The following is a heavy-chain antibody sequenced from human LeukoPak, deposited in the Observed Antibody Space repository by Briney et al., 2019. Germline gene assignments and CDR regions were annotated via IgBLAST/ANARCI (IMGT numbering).Heavy chain of an antibody. CDR1: GGSFSGYY. Sequence: PSETLSLTCAVYGGSFSGYYWSWIRQPPGKGLEWIGEINHSGSTNYNPSLKSRVTISVDTSTNQFSLKLSSVTAADTAVYYCARAKCSGGSCYLVYFDYWGQGTLVTVSS. CDR3: ARAKCSGGSCYLVYFDY. CDR2: INHSGST. V-gene: IGHV4-34*01. J-gene: IGHJ4*02. D-gene: IGHD2-15*01.